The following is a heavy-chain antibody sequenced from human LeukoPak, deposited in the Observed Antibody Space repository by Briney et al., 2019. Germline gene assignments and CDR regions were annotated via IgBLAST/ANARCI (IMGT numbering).Heavy chain of an antibody. V-gene: IGHV1-8*01. CDR1: GYTFTSYD. D-gene: IGHD3-22*01. CDR3: ARVSDSSGFSVDY. CDR2: MNPNSGNT. J-gene: IGHJ4*02. Sequence: ASVKVSCKASGYTFTSYDINWVRQAPGQGLEWMGWMNPNSGNTVYAQKFQGRVTMTRNTSISTAYMELSSLRSEDTAVYYCARVSDSSGFSVDYWGQGTLVTVSS.